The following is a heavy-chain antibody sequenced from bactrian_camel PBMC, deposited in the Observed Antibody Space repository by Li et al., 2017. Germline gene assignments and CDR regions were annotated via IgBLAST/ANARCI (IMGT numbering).Heavy chain of an antibody. CDR1: GFTFGDYD. V-gene: IGHV3-2*01. D-gene: IGHD4*01. Sequence: HVQLVESGGGLVQPGGSRRLSCAASGFTFGDYDMSWVRQAPEKGLEWVSMIDSDATHIAYADSVKGRFTISRDDAKNTVYLRMNSLKPEDTAMYYCKAVAFGAQWCDGGWGQGTQVTVS. CDR3: KAVAFGAQWCDGG. CDR2: IDSDATHI. J-gene: IGHJ4*01.